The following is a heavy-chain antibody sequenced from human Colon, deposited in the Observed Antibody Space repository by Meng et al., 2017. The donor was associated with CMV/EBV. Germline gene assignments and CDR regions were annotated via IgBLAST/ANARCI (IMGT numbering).Heavy chain of an antibody. CDR2: MSGDGRNT. CDR3: ARGSTTVTRHFDY. D-gene: IGHD4-23*01. Sequence: GGVLVQPGGSLELSFSASGFTFTTYSMAWVRQAPGKGLEWVSIMSGDGRNTFYADSLKGRITISRDNSKSTLYLHISALRADDTAIYFCARGSTTVTRHFDYWGQGSLVTVSS. V-gene: IGHV3-23*01. CDR1: GFTFTTYS. J-gene: IGHJ4*02.